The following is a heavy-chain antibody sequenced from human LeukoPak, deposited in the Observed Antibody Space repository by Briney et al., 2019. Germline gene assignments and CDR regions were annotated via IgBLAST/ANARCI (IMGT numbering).Heavy chain of an antibody. D-gene: IGHD3-22*01. CDR2: IYTSGST. Sequence: SETLSLTCTVSGGSISSYYWSWIRQPAGKGLEWIGRIYTSGSTNYNPSLKSRVTMSVDTSKNQFSLKLSSVTAADTAVYYCARHVDGVITPPYYFDYWGQGTLVTVSS. V-gene: IGHV4-4*07. CDR3: ARHVDGVITPPYYFDY. CDR1: GGSISSYY. J-gene: IGHJ4*02.